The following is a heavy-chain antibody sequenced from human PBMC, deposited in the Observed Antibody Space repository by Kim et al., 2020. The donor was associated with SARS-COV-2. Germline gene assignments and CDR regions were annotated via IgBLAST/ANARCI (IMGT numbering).Heavy chain of an antibody. CDR1: GYTFTSYY. V-gene: IGHV1-46*01. J-gene: IGHJ6*02. Sequence: ASVKVSCKASGYTFTSYYMHWVRQAPGQGLEWMGIINPSGGSTSYAQKFQGRVTMTRDTSTSTVYMELSSLRSEDTAVYYCARVPPKYCSGGSCKDYYYYGMDVWGQGTTGTVSS. D-gene: IGHD2-15*01. CDR2: INPSGGST. CDR3: ARVPPKYCSGGSCKDYYYYGMDV.